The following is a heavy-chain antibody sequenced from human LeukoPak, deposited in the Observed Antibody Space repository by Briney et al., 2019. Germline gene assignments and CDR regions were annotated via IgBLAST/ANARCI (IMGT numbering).Heavy chain of an antibody. CDR2: IYHSGST. CDR3: ASLKAPAVVTDY. CDR1: GGSISSGGYS. J-gene: IGHJ4*02. V-gene: IGHV4-30-2*01. Sequence: SETLSLTCAVSGGSISSGGYSWSWIRQPPGKGLEWIGYIYHSGSTYYNPSLKSRVTISVDRSKNQFSLKLSSVTAADTAVYYCASLKAPAVVTDYWGQGTLVTVSS. D-gene: IGHD2-21*01.